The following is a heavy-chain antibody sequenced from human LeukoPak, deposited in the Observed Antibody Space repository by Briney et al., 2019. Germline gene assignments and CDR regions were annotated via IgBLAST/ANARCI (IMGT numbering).Heavy chain of an antibody. Sequence: GGSLRLSCAASGFTVSSNYMSWVRQAPGKGLEWVSVIYSGGSTYYADSVKGRFTISRDDSKNTLYLQMNRLKIEDTAVYYCTTDHLLVGGGYPGADYWGQGTLVTVSS. CDR3: TTDHLLVGGGYPGADY. CDR1: GFTVSSNY. V-gene: IGHV3-66*01. D-gene: IGHD3-16*02. J-gene: IGHJ4*02. CDR2: IYSGGST.